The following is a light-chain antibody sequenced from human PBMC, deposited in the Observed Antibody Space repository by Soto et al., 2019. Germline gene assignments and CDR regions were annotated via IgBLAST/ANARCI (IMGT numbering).Light chain of an antibody. CDR3: QQYGTSPWT. J-gene: IGKJ1*01. V-gene: IGKV3-20*01. Sequence: EIVLTQSPGTLSLSPGERATRSCRASQSVSRSYLAWYQQKPGQAPRLLINGASTRATGVPARFSGWGSGTEFTLTISRLEPEDFAVYYCQQYGTSPWTFGQGTKV. CDR2: GAS. CDR1: QSVSRSY.